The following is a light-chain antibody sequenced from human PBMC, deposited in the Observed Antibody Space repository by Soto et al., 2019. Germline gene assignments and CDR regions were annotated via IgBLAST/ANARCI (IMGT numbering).Light chain of an antibody. CDR2: GST. CDR3: QQYGSSPST. Sequence: IVLTQSPGTLSLSPWERATLSCRASQSVSSSYLAWYQQKPGQAPRLLIYGSTSRATGVPDRLSGSGSGTDFTLTISRLEPEDFAVYFCQQYGSSPSTFGQGTKVDIK. CDR1: QSVSSSY. J-gene: IGKJ1*01. V-gene: IGKV3-20*01.